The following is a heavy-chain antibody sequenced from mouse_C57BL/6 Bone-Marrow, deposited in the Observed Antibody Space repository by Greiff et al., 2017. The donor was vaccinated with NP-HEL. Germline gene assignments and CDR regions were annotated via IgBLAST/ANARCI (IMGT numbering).Heavy chain of an antibody. J-gene: IGHJ3*01. CDR3: ARYLKTGAFAY. Sequence: DVKLQESGGGLVQPGGSLSLSCAASGFTFTDYYMSWVRQPPGKALEWLGFIRNKANGYTTEYSASVKGRFTISRDNSQSILYLQMNALRAEDSATYYCARYLKTGAFAYWGQGTLVTVSA. CDR2: IRNKANGYTT. CDR1: GFTFTDYY. V-gene: IGHV7-3*01. D-gene: IGHD4-1*01.